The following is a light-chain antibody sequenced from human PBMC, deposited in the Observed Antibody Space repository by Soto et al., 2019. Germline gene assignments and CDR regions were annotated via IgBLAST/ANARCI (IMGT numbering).Light chain of an antibody. CDR3: QQSYSTPFT. J-gene: IGKJ3*01. CDR1: QSISSY. CDR2: AAS. V-gene: IGKV1-39*01. Sequence: DLQMTQSPSSLSASVGDRVTITCRASQSISSYLNWYQQKRGKAPKLLIYAASSLQSGVPSWYSGSGSGTDFTRTISSLQPEDFATYYCQQSYSTPFTFGPGTKVDIK.